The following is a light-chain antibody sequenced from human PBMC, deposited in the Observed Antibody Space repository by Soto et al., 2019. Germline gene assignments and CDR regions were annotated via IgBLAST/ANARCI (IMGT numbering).Light chain of an antibody. CDR3: AAWSDGLSGWV. J-gene: IGLJ3*02. Sequence: QSVLTQPPSASGTPGQTVTISCSGSSSNIGSNSVYWYQQFPGTAPKLLIYSNYQRPSGVPDRFSGSKAGTSASLAISDLRSDDEADYYCAAWSDGLSGWVFGGGTKLTVL. V-gene: IGLV1-47*02. CDR1: SSNIGSNS. CDR2: SNY.